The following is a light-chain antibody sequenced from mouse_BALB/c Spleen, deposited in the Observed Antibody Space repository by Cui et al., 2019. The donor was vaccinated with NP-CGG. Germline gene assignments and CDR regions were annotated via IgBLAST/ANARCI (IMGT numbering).Light chain of an antibody. CDR1: TGAVTSSNY. CDR3: ALWYSNHWV. CDR2: GTN. J-gene: IGLJ1*01. V-gene: IGLV1*01. Sequence: QAVVTQVSAHNTSPGETVTLTCRSSTGAVTSSNYANWVQEKPDHLFTGLIGGTNNRVPGVPARFSGSLIGDKAALTITGAQTEDEAIYFCALWYSNHWVFGGGTKLTVL.